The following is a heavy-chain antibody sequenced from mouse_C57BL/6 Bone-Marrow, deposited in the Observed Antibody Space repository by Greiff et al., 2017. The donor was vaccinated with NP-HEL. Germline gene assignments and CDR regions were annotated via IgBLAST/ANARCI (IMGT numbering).Heavy chain of an antibody. CDR2: IYPRDGNT. CDR3: AGRRACSSYPGLAY. V-gene: IGHV1-81*01. CDR1: GYTFTSYG. D-gene: IGHD1-1*01. Sequence: QVQLQQSGAELARPGASVKLSCKASGYTFTSYGIRWVKQRTGQGLEWIGEIYPRDGNTYYIEKFKGKATLTADKSSSTAYMELRSLTSEDSAVYYCAGRRACSSYPGLAYWGQGTLVTVSA. J-gene: IGHJ3*01.